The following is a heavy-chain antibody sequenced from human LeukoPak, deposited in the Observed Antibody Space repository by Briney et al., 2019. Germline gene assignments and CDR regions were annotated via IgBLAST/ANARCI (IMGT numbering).Heavy chain of an antibody. CDR3: ARDSGIWDIVATPDDY. D-gene: IGHD5-12*01. CDR1: GFTFSSYG. V-gene: IGHV3-33*01. Sequence: QPGGSLRLSCAASGFTFSSYGMHWVRQAPGKGLEWVAVIWYDGSNKYYADSVKGRFTISRDNSKNTLYLQMNSLRAEDTAVYYCARDSGIWDIVATPDDYWGQGTLVTVSS. CDR2: IWYDGSNK. J-gene: IGHJ4*02.